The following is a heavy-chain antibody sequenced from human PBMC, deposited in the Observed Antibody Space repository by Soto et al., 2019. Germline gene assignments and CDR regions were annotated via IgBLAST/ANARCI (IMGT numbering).Heavy chain of an antibody. D-gene: IGHD2-15*01. J-gene: IGHJ5*02. V-gene: IGHV1-18*01. CDR3: ARDTPDIVVVVAARAFDP. CDR2: ISAYNGNT. Sequence: GASVKVSCKASGYTFTSYGISWVRQAPGQGLEWMGWISAYNGNTNYAQKLRGRVTMTTDTSTSTAYMELRSLRSDDTAVYYCARDTPDIVVVVAARAFDPWGQGTLVTVS. CDR1: GYTFTSYG.